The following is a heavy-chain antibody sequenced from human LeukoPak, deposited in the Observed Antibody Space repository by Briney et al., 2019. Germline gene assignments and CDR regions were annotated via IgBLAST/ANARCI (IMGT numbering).Heavy chain of an antibody. Sequence: SETPSLSCTVSGGSISSSSYYWGWIRQPPGKGLEWIGSIYYSGSTYYNPSLKSRVTISVDTSKNQFSLQLSSVTAADTAVYFCAGHEEDTEQQLIRCWFDPWGQGTLVTVSS. V-gene: IGHV4-39*01. CDR3: AGHEEDTEQQLIRCWFDP. CDR1: GGSISSSSYY. D-gene: IGHD6-13*01. CDR2: IYYSGST. J-gene: IGHJ5*02.